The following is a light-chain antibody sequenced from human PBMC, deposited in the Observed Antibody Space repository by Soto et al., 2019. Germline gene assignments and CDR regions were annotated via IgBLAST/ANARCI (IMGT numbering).Light chain of an antibody. CDR1: QTIRNF. CDR2: TTS. CDR3: PQSSSPPQS. Sequence: DIQITHSPSSLSASVVDRVTITFRASQTIRNFLNWYQQKPGTAPRLPIHTTSSLQSGVPARFSGSGSGTDFTLTISSLQPEDFATYYCPQSSSPPQSFGGRTKLDNK. V-gene: IGKV1-39*01. J-gene: IGKJ4*01.